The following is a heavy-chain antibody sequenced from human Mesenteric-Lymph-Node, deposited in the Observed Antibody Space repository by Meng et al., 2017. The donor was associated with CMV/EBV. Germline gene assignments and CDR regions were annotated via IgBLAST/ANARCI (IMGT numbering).Heavy chain of an antibody. CDR3: ARLGRYYDIMNGYSSYWYFDL. V-gene: IGHV2-5*01. Sequence: SGVCVGWIRQPPGKALEWLALVYWNDHQRHSPSLKNRLTITKDTSKNQVVLKMTNMDPVDTATYYCARLGRYYDIMNGYSSYWYFDLWGRGTLVTVSS. D-gene: IGHD3-9*01. CDR2: VYWNDHQ. CDR1: SGVC. J-gene: IGHJ2*01.